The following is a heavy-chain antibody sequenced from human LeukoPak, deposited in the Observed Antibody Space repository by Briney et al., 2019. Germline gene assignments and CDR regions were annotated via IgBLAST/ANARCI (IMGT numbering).Heavy chain of an antibody. CDR1: GFSFSSYG. CDR2: ISGSGGST. D-gene: IGHD1-26*01. CDR3: AKSRSGSPHSFDY. Sequence: GGTLRLSCAASGFSFSSYGMSWVRQAPGKGLECVSGISGSGGSTYYADSVKGRFTISRDNSKNTLYLQMNSLRAEDTAVYYCAKSRSGSPHSFDYWGQGTLVTVSS. V-gene: IGHV3-23*01. J-gene: IGHJ4*02.